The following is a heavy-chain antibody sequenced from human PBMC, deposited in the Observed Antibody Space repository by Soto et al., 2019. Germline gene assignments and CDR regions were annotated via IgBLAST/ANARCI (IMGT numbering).Heavy chain of an antibody. CDR2: INPNSGGT. D-gene: IGHD6-19*01. V-gene: IGHV1-2*04. CDR3: ARDHGYSSGWPYNYGMDV. Sequence: KVSCKASGYTFTGYYMHWVRQAPGQGLEWMGWINPNSGGTNYAQKFQGWVTMTRDTSISTAYMELSRLRSDDTAVYYCARDHGYSSGWPYNYGMDVWGQGTTVTVSS. J-gene: IGHJ6*02. CDR1: GYTFTGYY.